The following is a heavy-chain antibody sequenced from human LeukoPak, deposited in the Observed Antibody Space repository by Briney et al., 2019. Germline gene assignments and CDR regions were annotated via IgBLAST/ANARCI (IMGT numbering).Heavy chain of an antibody. CDR2: IYYSGST. Sequence: PSETLSLTCTVSGGSISGGDFYWSWIRRSPGRGLEWIGYIYYSGSTYYNPSLKSRVTISVDTSKSQFSLNLSSVTAADTAMYYCAREQLVGSRYFDYWGQGTLVTVSS. CDR3: AREQLVGSRYFDY. CDR1: GGSISGGDFY. D-gene: IGHD6-6*01. J-gene: IGHJ4*02. V-gene: IGHV4-30-4*01.